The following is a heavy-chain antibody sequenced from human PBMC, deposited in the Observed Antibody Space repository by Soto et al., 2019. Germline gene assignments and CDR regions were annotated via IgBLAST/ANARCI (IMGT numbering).Heavy chain of an antibody. J-gene: IGHJ4*02. Sequence: PSETLSLTCSVSGGSVSSGSYYWRWIRQPPGKGLEWIGYIYYTGSTNYNPSLKSRVTISGDTSKNQFSLKLNSVTAADTAVYFCARDRPYRDLWSGYYPRSNFDFWGQGTLVTVSS. CDR1: GGSVSSGSYY. CDR3: ARDRPYRDLWSGYYPRSNFDF. D-gene: IGHD3-3*01. V-gene: IGHV4-61*01. CDR2: IYYTGST.